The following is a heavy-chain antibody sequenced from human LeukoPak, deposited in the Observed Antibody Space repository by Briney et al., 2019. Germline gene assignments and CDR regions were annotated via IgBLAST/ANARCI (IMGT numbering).Heavy chain of an antibody. CDR3: ARADHGWYTFDY. J-gene: IGHJ4*02. D-gene: IGHD6-19*01. CDR1: GFTFSSYA. V-gene: IGHV3-33*01. CDR2: IWYDGTNQ. Sequence: PGGSLRLSCAASGFTFSSYAMHWVRQAPGKGLEWVAVIWYDGTNQYYADSVKGRFTISRDNSKNTLFLQMNSLRAEDTAVYYCARADHGWYTFDYWGQGTLVTDPS.